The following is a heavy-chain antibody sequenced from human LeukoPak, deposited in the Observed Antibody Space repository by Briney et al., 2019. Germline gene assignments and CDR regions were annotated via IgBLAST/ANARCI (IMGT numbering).Heavy chain of an antibody. D-gene: IGHD6-19*01. V-gene: IGHV4-34*01. CDR3: ARGHLPVAGVDY. CDR1: GGSFSGYY. CDR2: INHSGST. Sequence: SETLSLTGAVYGGSFSGYYWSWIRQPPGKGLEWIGEINHSGSTNYNPSLKSRVTISVDTSKNQFSLKLSSVTAADTAVYYCARGHLPVAGVDYWGQGTLVTVSS. J-gene: IGHJ4*02.